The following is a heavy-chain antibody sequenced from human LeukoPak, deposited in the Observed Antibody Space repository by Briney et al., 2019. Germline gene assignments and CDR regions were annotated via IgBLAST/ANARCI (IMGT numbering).Heavy chain of an antibody. CDR3: ARGRDLGYCSSTSCPYYFDY. CDR2: IWYDGSNK. D-gene: IGHD2-2*01. Sequence: PGGSLRLSCAASGFTSSSYGMHWVRQAPGKGLEWVAVIWYDGSNKYYADSVKGRFTISRDNSKNTLYLQMNSLRAEDTAVYYCARGRDLGYCSSTSCPYYFDYWGQGTLVTVSS. CDR1: GFTSSSYG. J-gene: IGHJ4*02. V-gene: IGHV3-33*01.